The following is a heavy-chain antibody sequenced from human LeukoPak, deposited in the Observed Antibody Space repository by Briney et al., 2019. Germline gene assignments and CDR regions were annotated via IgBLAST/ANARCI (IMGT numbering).Heavy chain of an antibody. CDR3: VNTFGGVIVNY. D-gene: IGHD3-16*02. CDR2: ISGSGAST. J-gene: IGHJ4*02. Sequence: GGSLRLSRAASGFTFSSYTMSWVRQAPGKGPEWVSGISGSGASTYYADSVKGRFTISRDNSKNTLYLHMNSLRVEDTALYYCVNTFGGVIVNYWGPGTLATVSS. V-gene: IGHV3-23*01. CDR1: GFTFSSYT.